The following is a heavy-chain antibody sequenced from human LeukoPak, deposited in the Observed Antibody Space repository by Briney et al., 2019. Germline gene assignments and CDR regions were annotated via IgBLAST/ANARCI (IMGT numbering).Heavy chain of an antibody. CDR3: ATHMITFGGVIVIDAFDI. CDR1: GGTLSRFA. Sequence: SVKVSCKASGGTLSRFAISWVRQAPGQGLEWMGGIIAIFGTANYAQKFQGRVTITADESTGTAYMELNSLRSEDTAVYYCATHMITFGGVIVIDAFDIWGQGTMVTVSS. CDR2: IIAIFGTA. J-gene: IGHJ3*02. V-gene: IGHV1-69*13. D-gene: IGHD3-16*02.